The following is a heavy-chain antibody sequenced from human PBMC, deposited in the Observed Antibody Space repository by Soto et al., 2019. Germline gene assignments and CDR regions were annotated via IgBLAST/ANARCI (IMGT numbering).Heavy chain of an antibody. CDR2: IWYDGTQK. V-gene: IGHV3-33*01. Sequence: SLMLSCEASSFTFNTYSMHWVRQPTGKGLEWLAAIWYDGTQKYYADSVKGRFIISRDNSKKTLYLEMNSLRAEDTAVYYCARAGGTTVTGLWHFDSWGQGTLVTVSS. D-gene: IGHD4-17*01. CDR1: SFTFNTYS. J-gene: IGHJ4*02. CDR3: ARAGGTTVTGLWHFDS.